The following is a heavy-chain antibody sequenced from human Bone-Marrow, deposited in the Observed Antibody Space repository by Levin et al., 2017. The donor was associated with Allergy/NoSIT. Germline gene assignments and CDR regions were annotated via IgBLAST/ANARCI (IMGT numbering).Heavy chain of an antibody. D-gene: IGHD1-26*01. CDR2: IIPIFGTA. CDR1: GGTFSSYA. CDR3: ARGRSGSYGSFDY. J-gene: IGHJ4*02. Sequence: SVKVSCKASGGTFSSYAISWVRQAPGQGLEWMGGIIPIFGTANYAQKFQGRVTITADESTGTAYMELSSLRSEDTAVYYCARGRSGSYGSFDYWGQGTLVTVSS. V-gene: IGHV1-69*13.